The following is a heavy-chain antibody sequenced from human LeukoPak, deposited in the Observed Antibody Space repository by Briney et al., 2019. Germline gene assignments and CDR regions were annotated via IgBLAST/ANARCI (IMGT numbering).Heavy chain of an antibody. D-gene: IGHD6-19*01. Sequence: SETLSLTCTVSGGSLSSGDYYWSWIRQPPGKGLEWIGYIYYSGSTYYNPSLKSRVTISVDTSKNQFSLKLSSVTAADTAVYYCASFIAVAGSGWFDPWGQGTLVTVSS. V-gene: IGHV4-30-4*01. J-gene: IGHJ5*02. CDR3: ASFIAVAGSGWFDP. CDR2: IYYSGST. CDR1: GGSLSSGDYY.